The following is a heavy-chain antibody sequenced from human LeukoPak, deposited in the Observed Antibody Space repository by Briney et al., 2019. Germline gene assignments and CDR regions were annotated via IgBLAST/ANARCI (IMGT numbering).Heavy chain of an antibody. CDR1: GFTFTGYY. D-gene: IGHD6-19*01. CDR2: INPSGGST. J-gene: IGHJ4*02. CDR3: ARDSSSIAVAGIRFDY. V-gene: IGHV1-46*01. Sequence: GASVTVSCKASGFTFTGYYMHWVRQAPGQGLEWMGWINPSGGSTSYAQKFQGRVTMTRDTSTSTVYMELSSLRSEDTAVYYCARDSSSIAVAGIRFDYWGQGTLVTVSS.